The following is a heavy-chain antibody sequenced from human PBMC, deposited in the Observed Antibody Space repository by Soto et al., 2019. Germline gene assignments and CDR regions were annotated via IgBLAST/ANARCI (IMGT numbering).Heavy chain of an antibody. D-gene: IGHD2-15*01. Sequence: QVQLAQSGAEMTKPGSSVTVSCRASGGSFSDFAFSWVRQAPGQGLEWMGGILPMFAATKYAQRLQDRVTITADESTNTVYLALNSLTSEDTAIYYCARGAIVAVPAALSSYHDYTNYRFDSWGQGTLVTVSS. CDR3: ARGAIVAVPAALSSYHDYTNYRFDS. CDR1: GGSFSDFA. J-gene: IGHJ4*02. V-gene: IGHV1-69*01. CDR2: ILPMFAAT.